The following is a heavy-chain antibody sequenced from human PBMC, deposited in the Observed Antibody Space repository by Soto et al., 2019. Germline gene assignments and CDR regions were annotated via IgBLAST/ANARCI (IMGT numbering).Heavy chain of an antibody. J-gene: IGHJ4*02. CDR3: ARESSSSCHDY. V-gene: IGHV1-18*01. D-gene: IGHD6-13*01. Sequence: QVQLVQSGAEVKKPGASVKVSCKASGYTFTSYGISWVRQAPGQGLEWMGWISAYNGNTNYAQKLQGRVTMTTDTATSKAYMERRSLRSDDTAVYYCARESSSSCHDYWGQGTLVTVSS. CDR1: GYTFTSYG. CDR2: ISAYNGNT.